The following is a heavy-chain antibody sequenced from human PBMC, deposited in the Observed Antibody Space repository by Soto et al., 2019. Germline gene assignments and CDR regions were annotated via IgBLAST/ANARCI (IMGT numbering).Heavy chain of an antibody. CDR1: GGSISSGGYY. V-gene: IGHV4-31*03. D-gene: IGHD2-15*01. Sequence: QVQLQESGPGLVKPSQTLSLTCTVSGGSISSGGYYWSWIRQHPGKGLEWIGYIYYSGSTYYNPSLQSRVTISVDTSKNQFSLKLSSVTAADTAVYYCARGLPRGLNPFDPWGQGTLVTVSS. CDR2: IYYSGST. CDR3: ARGLPRGLNPFDP. J-gene: IGHJ5*02.